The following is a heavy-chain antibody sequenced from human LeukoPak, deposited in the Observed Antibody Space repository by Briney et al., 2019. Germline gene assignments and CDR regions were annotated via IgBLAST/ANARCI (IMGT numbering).Heavy chain of an antibody. J-gene: IGHJ4*02. CDR2: IIPILGIA. V-gene: IGHV1-69*04. D-gene: IGHD5-12*01. Sequence: SVKVSCKASGGTFSSYAISWVRQAPGQGLEWMGRIIPILGIANYAQKFQGRVTITADKSTSTAYMELSSLRSEDTAVYYCARERGYSGYDVIAVAGPYPYYFDYWGQGTLVTVSS. CDR3: ARERGYSGYDVIAVAGPYPYYFDY. CDR1: GGTFSSYA.